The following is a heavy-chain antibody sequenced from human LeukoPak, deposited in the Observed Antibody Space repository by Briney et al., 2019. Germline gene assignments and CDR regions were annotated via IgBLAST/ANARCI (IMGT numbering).Heavy chain of an antibody. CDR1: GYTFSGHY. V-gene: IGHV1-18*04. D-gene: IGHD6-13*01. CDR2: ISPYSGGT. CDR3: ARDPATGYSSSWRDAFDI. Sequence: ASVKVSCKASGYTFSGHYIHWVRRAPGQGLEWMGWISPYSGGTNYAQKLQGRVTMTTDTSTSTAYMELRSLRSDDTAVYYCARDPATGYSSSWRDAFDIWGQGTMVTVSS. J-gene: IGHJ3*02.